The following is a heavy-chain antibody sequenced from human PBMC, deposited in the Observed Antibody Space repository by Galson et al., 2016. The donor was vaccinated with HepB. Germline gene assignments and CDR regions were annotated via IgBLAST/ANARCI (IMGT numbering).Heavy chain of an antibody. J-gene: IGHJ4*01. CDR3: ARDTGGGGYNPKH. CDR1: GFIFSHFG. Sequence: SLRLSCAASGFIFSHFGMHWVRQAPGQGLEWVALIWFDGTTEYYADSVKGRFTVSRDNSKNTLYLQMNRLRVDDTAVYYCARDTGGGGYNPKHWGLGTLVTVSS. CDR2: IWFDGTTE. D-gene: IGHD1-1*01. V-gene: IGHV3-33*01.